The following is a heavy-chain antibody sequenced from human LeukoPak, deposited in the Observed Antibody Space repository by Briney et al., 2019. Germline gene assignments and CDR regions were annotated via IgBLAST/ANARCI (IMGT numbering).Heavy chain of an antibody. CDR1: GYTFTAYY. CDR3: AKSDTG. V-gene: IGHV1-2*02. CDR2: INPNSGDT. J-gene: IGHJ4*02. Sequence: ASVKVSCKASGYTFTAYYLHWVRHAPGQGLEWMGWINPNSGDTHYAQTFQGRVSMTRDTSINTAYMELTSLRSDDTAVYYCAKSDTGWGQGTLSPSPQ. D-gene: IGHD1-14*01.